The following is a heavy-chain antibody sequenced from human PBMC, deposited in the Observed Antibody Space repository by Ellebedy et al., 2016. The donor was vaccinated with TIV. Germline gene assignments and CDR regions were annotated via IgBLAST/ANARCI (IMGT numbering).Heavy chain of an antibody. CDR2: INSDGSST. D-gene: IGHD2-15*01. Sequence: GGSLRLSXAASGFTFSPYWIHWIRQAPGKGLVWVSHINSDGSSTTYADSVKGRFTISRDNAKNTVYLQMNNLRAEDTAVYYCARDANIGVADKLWDYWGQGTLVTVSS. CDR3: ARDANIGVADKLWDY. CDR1: GFTFSPYW. J-gene: IGHJ4*02. V-gene: IGHV3-74*03.